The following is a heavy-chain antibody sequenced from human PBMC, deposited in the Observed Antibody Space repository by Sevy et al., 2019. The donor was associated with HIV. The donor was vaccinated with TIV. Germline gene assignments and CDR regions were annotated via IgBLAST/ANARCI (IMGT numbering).Heavy chain of an antibody. CDR3: SRESVRIGIVTNYGMDV. D-gene: IGHD5-18*01. V-gene: IGHV3-21*01. Sequence: GGSLRLSCAASGFSFSNHNMHWVRQTPGKGLEWVSSISSNGNNIYYADSVKGRFTISRDKANNSLYLQMNSLRPEDTALYYYSRESVRIGIVTNYGMDVWGQGTTVTVSS. CDR1: GFSFSNHN. J-gene: IGHJ6*02. CDR2: ISSNGNNI.